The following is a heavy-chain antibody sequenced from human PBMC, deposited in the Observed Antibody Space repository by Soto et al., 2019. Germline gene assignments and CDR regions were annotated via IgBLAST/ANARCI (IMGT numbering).Heavy chain of an antibody. CDR3: ARGGHSRGWGFDY. D-gene: IGHD6-19*01. CDR1: GFTFSNYA. Sequence: LRLSCAAYGFTFSNYALSWVRQAPGKGLEWVSTIGGSVENTFYADSVKGRFTISRDNSKSTLYLQMNNLRAEDTAVYYCARGGHSRGWGFDYWGQGSLVTVSS. V-gene: IGHV3-23*01. J-gene: IGHJ4*02. CDR2: IGGSVENT.